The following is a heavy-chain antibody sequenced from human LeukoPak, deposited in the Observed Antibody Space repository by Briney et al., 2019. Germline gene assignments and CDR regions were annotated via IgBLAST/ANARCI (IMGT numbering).Heavy chain of an antibody. D-gene: IGHD3-22*01. CDR2: IYHSGRT. CDR1: GDYISSSSYY. Sequence: SETLSLTCAVSGDYISSSSYYWGWIRQSPGTGLEWIGDIYHSGRTYYNPPLKSRVAISIDTSKNQFSLRLRSMTAADTAVFYCARRRYYDSTGYFEWGRGTLVTVSS. CDR3: ARRRYYDSTGYFE. J-gene: IGHJ1*01. V-gene: IGHV4-39*01.